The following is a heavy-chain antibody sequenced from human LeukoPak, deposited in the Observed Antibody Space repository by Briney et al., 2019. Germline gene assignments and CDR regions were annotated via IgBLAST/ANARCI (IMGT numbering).Heavy chain of an antibody. CDR2: MNPNSGNT. J-gene: IGHJ4*02. CDR3: ARGASGSYYEAYYFDY. Sequence: ASVKVSCKASGYTFTSYDINWVRQATGQGLEWMGWMNPNSGNTGYAQKFQGRVTMTRNTSISTAYMELSSLRSEDTAVYYCARGASGSYYEAYYFDYWGQRTLVTVSS. V-gene: IGHV1-8*01. CDR1: GYTFTSYD. D-gene: IGHD1-26*01.